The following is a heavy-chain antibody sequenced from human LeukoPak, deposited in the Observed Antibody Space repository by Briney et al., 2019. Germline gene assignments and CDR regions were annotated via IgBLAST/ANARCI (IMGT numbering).Heavy chain of an antibody. J-gene: IGHJ4*02. D-gene: IGHD5-18*01. V-gene: IGHV3-7*01. CDR2: IKQDGSEK. CDR1: GFTFGDYC. Sequence: QTGGSLRLSCTASGFTFGDYCMSWFRQAPGKGLEWVANIKQDGSEKYYVDSVKGRFTISRDNAKNSLYLQMNSPRAEDTAVYYCARSRTWIQLTSIQGGGQGTLVTVSS. CDR3: ARSRTWIQLTSIQG.